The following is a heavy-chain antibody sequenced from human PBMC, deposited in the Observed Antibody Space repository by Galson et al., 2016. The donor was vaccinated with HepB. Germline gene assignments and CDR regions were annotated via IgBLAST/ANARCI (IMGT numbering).Heavy chain of an antibody. V-gene: IGHV1-3*01. Sequence: SVKVSCKGSGYTFSKYVIHWVRQAPGQRLEWMGWINPGNGNRKYSQNFQDKVTFTSDTSATTAYMELSSLRFEDTAVYYCARGPEFPIFGVITTYFYDVDVWGQGTTVTVSS. D-gene: IGHD3-3*01. J-gene: IGHJ6*02. CDR1: GYTFSKYV. CDR2: INPGNGNR. CDR3: ARGPEFPIFGVITTYFYDVDV.